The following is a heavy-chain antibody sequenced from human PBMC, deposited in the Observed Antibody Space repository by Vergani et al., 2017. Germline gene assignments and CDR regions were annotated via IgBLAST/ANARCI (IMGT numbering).Heavy chain of an antibody. J-gene: IGHJ5*02. V-gene: IGHV1-2*02. D-gene: IGHD3-10*01. Sequence: QVQLVQSGAEVKKPGASVKVSCKASGYTFTGYYMHWVRQAPGQGLEWMGWINPNSGGTNYAQKFQGRVTMTRDTSISTAYMELSRLRSDDTAVYYCARDQGPPGVRGGWWFDPWGQGTLVTVSS. CDR1: GYTFTGYY. CDR2: INPNSGGT. CDR3: ARDQGPPGVRGGWWFDP.